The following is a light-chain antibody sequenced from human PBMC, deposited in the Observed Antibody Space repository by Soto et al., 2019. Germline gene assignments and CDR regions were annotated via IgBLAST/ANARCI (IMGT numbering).Light chain of an antibody. CDR2: EVS. CDR3: CSYAGSATVI. CDR1: SSDVGLYNL. J-gene: IGLJ2*01. Sequence: QSVLTQPASVYGSPGQSITISCTGTSSDVGLYNLVSWYQQRPGKAPKLMIFEVSKRPSGLSDRFSASKSGNTASLTISGLQAEDEADYYCCSYAGSATVIFGGGTKLTVL. V-gene: IGLV2-23*02.